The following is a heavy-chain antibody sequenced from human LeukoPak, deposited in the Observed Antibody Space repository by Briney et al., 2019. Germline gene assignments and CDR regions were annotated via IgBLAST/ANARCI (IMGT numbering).Heavy chain of an antibody. J-gene: IGHJ4*02. CDR1: GYTFTSYY. CDR2: IIPIFGTA. Sequence: SVKVSCKASGYTFTSYYMHWVRQAPGQGLEWMGGIIPIFGTANYAQKFQGRVTITTDESTSTAYMELSSLRSEDTAVYYCARGEVGATFGYWGQGTLVTVSS. D-gene: IGHD1-26*01. CDR3: ARGEVGATFGY. V-gene: IGHV1-69*05.